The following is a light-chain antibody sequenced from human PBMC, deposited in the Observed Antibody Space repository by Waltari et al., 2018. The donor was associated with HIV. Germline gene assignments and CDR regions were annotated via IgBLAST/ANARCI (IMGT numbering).Light chain of an antibody. CDR2: GNN. V-gene: IGLV1-40*01. Sequence: QSVLTQPPSVSGAPGQRVTISCTGSSSNIGAGYDVHWYQQLPGTAPKLLIYGNNNRPSGVPDRFAASKSGTSASLAITGLQAEDEANYYCQSYDSSLNNWVFGGGTKLTVL. CDR3: QSYDSSLNNWV. J-gene: IGLJ3*02. CDR1: SSNIGAGYD.